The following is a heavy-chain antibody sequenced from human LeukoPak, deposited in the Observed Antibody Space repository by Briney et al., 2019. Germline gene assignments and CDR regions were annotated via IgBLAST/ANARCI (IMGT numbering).Heavy chain of an antibody. CDR3: ARDLWLAVAATDY. CDR1: GFIFSSYS. D-gene: IGHD2-15*01. V-gene: IGHV3-48*01. J-gene: IGHJ4*02. Sequence: PGGSLRLSCAASGFIFSSYSMNWVRQAPGKGLEWVSYISSSGSTIYYADSVKGRFTISRDNARNSLYLQMNSLRAEDTALYYCARDLWLAVAATDYWGQGTLVTVSS. CDR2: ISSSGSTI.